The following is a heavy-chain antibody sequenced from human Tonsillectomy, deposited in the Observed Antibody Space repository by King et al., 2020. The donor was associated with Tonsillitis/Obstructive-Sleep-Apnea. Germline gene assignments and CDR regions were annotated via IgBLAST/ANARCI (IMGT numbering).Heavy chain of an antibody. CDR1: GGSISSYY. J-gene: IGHJ3*02. Sequence: VQLQESGPGLVKPSDTLSLTCTVSGGSISSYYWSWIRQPPGKGLEWIGYIYYSGSTNYNPSLKSRVTISVDTSKNQFSLKLSSVTAADTAVYYCARDMVLEAGGDAFDIWGQGTMVTVSS. V-gene: IGHV4-59*01. D-gene: IGHD2-8*01. CDR3: ARDMVLEAGGDAFDI. CDR2: IYYSGST.